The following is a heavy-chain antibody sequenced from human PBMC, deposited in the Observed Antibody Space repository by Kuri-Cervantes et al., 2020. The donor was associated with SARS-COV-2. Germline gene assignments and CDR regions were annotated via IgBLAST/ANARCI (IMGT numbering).Heavy chain of an antibody. CDR1: GYTFTSYY. Sequence: ASVKVSCKASGYTFTSYYMHWVRQAPGQGLEWMGIINPSGGSTSYAQKFQGRVTMTRGTSTSTVYMELSSLRSEDTAVYYCARDFSGGQLLSGWSRQTYYYYYYMDVWGKGTTVTVSS. J-gene: IGHJ6*03. V-gene: IGHV1-46*01. CDR3: ARDFSGGQLLSGWSRQTYYYYYYMDV. CDR2: INPSGGST. D-gene: IGHD2-2*01.